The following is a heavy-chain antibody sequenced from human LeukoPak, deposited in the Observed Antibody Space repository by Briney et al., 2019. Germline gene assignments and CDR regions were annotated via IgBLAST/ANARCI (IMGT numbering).Heavy chain of an antibody. D-gene: IGHD5-24*01. Sequence: GGSLRLSCAASGFTFSNYWMHWVRQAPGKGLVWVSRINADGSTINYADSVKGRFTISRDNAKNTPYLQVNSLTAEDTAPYYCATAGNYRFDYWGQGILVTVSS. CDR2: INADGSTI. V-gene: IGHV3-74*01. CDR1: GFTFSNYW. J-gene: IGHJ4*02. CDR3: ATAGNYRFDY.